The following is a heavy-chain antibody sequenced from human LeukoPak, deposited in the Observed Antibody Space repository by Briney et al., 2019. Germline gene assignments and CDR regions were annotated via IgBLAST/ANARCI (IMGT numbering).Heavy chain of an antibody. D-gene: IGHD2-15*01. J-gene: IGHJ4*02. Sequence: PGGSLRLSCAASGFTFSSYAMHWVRQAPGKGLEWVAVISYDGSNKYYADSVKGRFTISRDNSKNTLYLQMNSLRAEDTAVYYCARDSDCSGGSCYPRGYFDYWGQGTLVTVSS. CDR1: GFTFSSYA. V-gene: IGHV3-30*04. CDR2: ISYDGSNK. CDR3: ARDSDCSGGSCYPRGYFDY.